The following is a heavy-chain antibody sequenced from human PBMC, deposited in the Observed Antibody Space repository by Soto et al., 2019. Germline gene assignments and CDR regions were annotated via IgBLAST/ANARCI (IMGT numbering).Heavy chain of an antibody. D-gene: IGHD3-10*01. CDR3: ARGLDYYGSGSYHYYYYMDV. V-gene: IGHV3-7*01. J-gene: IGHJ6*03. Sequence: GGSLRLSCAASGFTFSSYWMSWVRQAPGKGLEWVANIKQDGSEKYYVDSVKGRFTISRDNAKNSLYLQMNSLRAEDTAVYYCARGLDYYGSGSYHYYYYMDVRGKGTTVTVSS. CDR1: GFTFSSYW. CDR2: IKQDGSEK.